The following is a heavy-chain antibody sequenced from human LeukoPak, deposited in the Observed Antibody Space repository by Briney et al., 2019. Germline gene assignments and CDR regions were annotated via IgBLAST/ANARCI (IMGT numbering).Heavy chain of an antibody. CDR3: ARVSKRAAHDYGDNHFDY. CDR1: GFTFSDYY. Sequence: GGSLTLSCAASGFTFSDYYMIWIRQAPGKGLEWGSYISSSGSTIYYADSVKGRFTISRDNAKNSLYLQMNSLRAEDTAVYYCARVSKRAAHDYGDNHFDYWGQGTLVTVSS. V-gene: IGHV3-11*04. D-gene: IGHD4-17*01. CDR2: ISSSGSTI. J-gene: IGHJ4*02.